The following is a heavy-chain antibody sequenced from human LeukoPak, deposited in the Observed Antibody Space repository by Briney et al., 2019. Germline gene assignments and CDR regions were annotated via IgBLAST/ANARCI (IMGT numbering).Heavy chain of an antibody. CDR2: IYHSGTT. J-gene: IGHJ4*02. CDR3: ARDPEGFYFDY. V-gene: IGHV4-38-2*02. Sequence: PSETLSLTCTVSGYSISSGYYWGWIWQPPGKGLEWIGSIYHSGTTYYNPSLKSRVTISVDKSKNQFSLKLSSVTAADTAVYYCARDPEGFYFDYWGQGTLVTVSS. CDR1: GYSISSGYY.